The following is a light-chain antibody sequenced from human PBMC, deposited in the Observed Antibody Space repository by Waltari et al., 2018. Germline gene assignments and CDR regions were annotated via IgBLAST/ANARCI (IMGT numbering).Light chain of an antibody. V-gene: IGLV3-1*01. CDR3: QAWDRNTYVV. CDR1: KLEDKY. J-gene: IGLJ2*01. Sequence: SYELTQPPSVSVSPGQTASITCSGDKLEDKYASWYQQKPGQSPIMVIYQDNRRPSGIPERFSGSTSGNTATLTISGTQAMDEADYYCQAWDRNTYVVFGGGTKLTVL. CDR2: QDN.